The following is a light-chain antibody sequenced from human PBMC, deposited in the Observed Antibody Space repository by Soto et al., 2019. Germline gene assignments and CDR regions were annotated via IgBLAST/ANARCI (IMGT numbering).Light chain of an antibody. CDR2: DAS. CDR3: QQYNNWPPYT. CDR1: RNISSD. Sequence: IVLTQSPATLSVSPGERATLSCRASRNISSDLAWYQQKPGQAPRLLIYDASTRATGIPARFSGSGSRTEFTLTINSLQSEDFAVYYCQQYNNWPPYTFGQGTKLEIK. V-gene: IGKV3-15*01. J-gene: IGKJ2*01.